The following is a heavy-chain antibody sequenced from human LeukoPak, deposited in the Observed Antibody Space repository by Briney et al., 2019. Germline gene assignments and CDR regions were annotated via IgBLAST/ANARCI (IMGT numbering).Heavy chain of an antibody. CDR3: ATKTPGNYPYDY. Sequence: GGSLRRSCVLSGFTFSSAPMNWVRQAPGKGLEWVSTSGTDGDTYYADSVKGRFTISRDNSKNTVHLQMTSLRVEDTAVYYSATKTPGNYPYDYWGQGTLVIVSP. CDR1: GFTFSSAP. J-gene: IGHJ4*02. V-gene: IGHV3-23*01. D-gene: IGHD3-22*01. CDR2: SGTDGDT.